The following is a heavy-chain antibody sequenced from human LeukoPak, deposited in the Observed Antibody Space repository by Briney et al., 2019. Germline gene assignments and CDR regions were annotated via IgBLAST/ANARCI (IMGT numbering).Heavy chain of an antibody. CDR2: LHPNSGGT. CDR1: GYTFTGYY. J-gene: IGHJ1*01. Sequence: ASVKVSCKASGYTFTGYYLHGVRQAPGKGLEWVGWLHPNSGGTNYAQKFQGRVTMTRDTSISTAYMELSSLRSDDTAVYYCARLAAVPGWGQGTLVTVSS. CDR3: ARLAAVPG. V-gene: IGHV1-2*02. D-gene: IGHD6-19*01.